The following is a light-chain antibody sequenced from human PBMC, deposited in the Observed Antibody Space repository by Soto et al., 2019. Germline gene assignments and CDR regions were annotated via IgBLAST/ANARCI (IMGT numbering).Light chain of an antibody. CDR1: QRVFSD. CDR2: GAS. J-gene: IGKJ1*01. CDR3: QKYNDWPRT. V-gene: IGKV3-15*01. Sequence: EIVMTQSPATLSVSPGVRATLSGRASQRVFSDLAWYQQKPGQAPGLLIHGASPRANVIPARFSGSGTGTEFTLAISSLQSEEYAVYYCQKYNDWPRTFGQRTKVEIK.